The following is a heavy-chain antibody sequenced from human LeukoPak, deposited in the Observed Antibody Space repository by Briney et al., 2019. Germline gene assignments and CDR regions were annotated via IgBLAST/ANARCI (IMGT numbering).Heavy chain of an antibody. CDR3: ARDPTDLYYFDY. CDR1: GFTFSSYA. Sequence: PGGSLRLSCAASGFTFSSYAMHWVRQAPGKGLKWVAVISYDGSNKYYADSVKGRFTISRDNSKNTLYLQMNSLRAEDTAVYYCARDPTDLYYFDYWGQGTLVTVSS. CDR2: ISYDGSNK. V-gene: IGHV3-30*04. J-gene: IGHJ4*02. D-gene: IGHD1-14*01.